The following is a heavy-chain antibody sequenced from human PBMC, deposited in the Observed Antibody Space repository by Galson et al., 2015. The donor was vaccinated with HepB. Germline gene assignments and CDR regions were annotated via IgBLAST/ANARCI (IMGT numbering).Heavy chain of an antibody. J-gene: IGHJ6*03. Sequence: ETLSLTCAVSGGSISSSNWWSWVRQPPGKGLEWIGEIYHSGSTNYNPSLKSRVTISVDKSKNQFSLKLSSLTAADTAVYYCARDIVVPAAIPDNYYYYMDVWGKGTTVTVSS. V-gene: IGHV4-4*02. CDR2: IYHSGST. CDR3: ARDIVVPAAIPDNYYYYMDV. D-gene: IGHD2-2*02. CDR1: GGSISSSNW.